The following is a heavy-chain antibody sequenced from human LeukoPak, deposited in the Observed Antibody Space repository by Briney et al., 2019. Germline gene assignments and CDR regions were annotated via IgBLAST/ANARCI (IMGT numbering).Heavy chain of an antibody. CDR3: ARGGVVVVAAADAFDI. D-gene: IGHD2-15*01. J-gene: IGHJ3*02. CDR1: GGSISSSSYY. Sequence: SETLSLTCTVSGGSISSSSYYWGWIRQPPGKGLEWIGSIYYSGSTYYNPSLKSRVTISVDTSKNQFSLKLSSVTAADTAVYYCARGGVVVVAAADAFDIWGQGTMVTVSS. CDR2: IYYSGST. V-gene: IGHV4-39*07.